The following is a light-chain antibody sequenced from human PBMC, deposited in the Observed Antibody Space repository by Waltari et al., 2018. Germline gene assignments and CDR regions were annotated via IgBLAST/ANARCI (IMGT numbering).Light chain of an antibody. CDR1: SSDVGGYNY. Sequence: QSALTQPASVSGSPGQSITISCTGTSSDVGGYNYVSWYQQHPGKAPKLMIYDVSTRPSGVSNCFSGSKSGKPASLTISGLQAEDEADYSCSSYTSSSTWVFGGGTKLTVL. CDR2: DVS. J-gene: IGLJ3*02. CDR3: SSYTSSSTWV. V-gene: IGLV2-14*01.